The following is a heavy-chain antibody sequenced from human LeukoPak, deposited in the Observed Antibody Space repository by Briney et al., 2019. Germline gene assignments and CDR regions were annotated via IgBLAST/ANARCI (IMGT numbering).Heavy chain of an antibody. D-gene: IGHD3-22*01. V-gene: IGHV3-23*01. Sequence: GGSLRLSCAASGFTFSSYAMSWVRQAPGKGLEWVSAISGSGGSTYYADSVKGRFTISRDNSKNTLYLQMNSLRAEDTAVYYCAKSYYYDSSGYLLHAFDIWGQGTMVTVSS. CDR2: ISGSGGST. CDR1: GFTFSSYA. CDR3: AKSYYYDSSGYLLHAFDI. J-gene: IGHJ3*02.